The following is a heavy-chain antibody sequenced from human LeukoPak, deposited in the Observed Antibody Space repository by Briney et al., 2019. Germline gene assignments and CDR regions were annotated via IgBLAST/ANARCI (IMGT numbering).Heavy chain of an antibody. CDR3: ASLPYGDYGFDY. J-gene: IGHJ4*02. CDR1: GFTFSSYS. D-gene: IGHD4-17*01. Sequence: GGSLRLSCAASGFTFSSYSMNWVRQAPGKGLEWASSISSSSSYTYYADSVKGRFTISRDNAKNSLYLQMNSLRAEDTAVYYCASLPYGDYGFDYWGQGTLVTVSS. V-gene: IGHV3-21*01. CDR2: ISSSSSYT.